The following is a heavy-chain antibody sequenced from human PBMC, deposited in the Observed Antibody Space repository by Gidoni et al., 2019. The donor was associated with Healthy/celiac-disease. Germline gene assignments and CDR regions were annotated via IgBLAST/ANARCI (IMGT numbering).Heavy chain of an antibody. V-gene: IGHV3-30*18. Sequence: VQLVESGGGVVQPGRSLRLSCAASGFTFSSYVMNWVRQAPGQGMAWVAVISYDGSNKYYADSVKGRFTISRDNSKNTLYLQMNSLRAEDTAVYYCAKGKEYYDFWSGYSRYWGQGTLVTVSS. J-gene: IGHJ4*02. CDR2: ISYDGSNK. CDR1: GFTFSSYV. CDR3: AKGKEYYDFWSGYSRY. D-gene: IGHD3-3*01.